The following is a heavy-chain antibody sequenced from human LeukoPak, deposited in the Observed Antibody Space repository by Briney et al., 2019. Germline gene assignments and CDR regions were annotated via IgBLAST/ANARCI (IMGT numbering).Heavy chain of an antibody. CDR1: GFTFSSYA. J-gene: IGHJ5*02. V-gene: IGHV3-30*14. Sequence: GRSLRLSCAASGFTFSSYAMHWVRQAPGKGLEWVAVISYDGSNKYYADSVKGRFTISRDNSKNTLYLQMNSLRAEDTAVYYCAREPPIAAAGWFDPWGQGTLVTVSS. D-gene: IGHD6-13*01. CDR2: ISYDGSNK. CDR3: AREPPIAAAGWFDP.